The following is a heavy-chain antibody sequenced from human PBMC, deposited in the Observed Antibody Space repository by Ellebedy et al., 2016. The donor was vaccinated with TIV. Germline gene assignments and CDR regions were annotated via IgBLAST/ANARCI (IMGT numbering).Heavy chain of an antibody. J-gene: IGHJ4*02. CDR2: ISSSGSTI. V-gene: IGHV3-11*01. D-gene: IGHD2-2*01. CDR1: GFTFSDYY. CDR3: LAYCSSTSCSLGDY. Sequence: GESLKIPXAASGFTFSDYYMSWIRQAPGKGLEWVSYISSSGSTIYYADSVKGRFTISRDNAKNSLYLQMNSLRAEDTAVYYCLAYCSSTSCSLGDYWGQGTLVTVSS.